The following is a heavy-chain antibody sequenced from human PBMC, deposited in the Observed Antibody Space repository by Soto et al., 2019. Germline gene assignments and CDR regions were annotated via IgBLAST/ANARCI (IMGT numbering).Heavy chain of an antibody. CDR1: GGSISSGGYS. CDR3: ASGPIGDYTDGFDY. D-gene: IGHD4-17*01. CDR2: IYHSGST. Sequence: QLQLQESGSGLVKPSQTLSLTCAVSGGSISSGGYSRSWIRQQPGKGLEWIGYIYHSGSTYYNPSHKSRVTISVDRSKNQFSLKLRSVTAADTAVYYCASGPIGDYTDGFDYWGQGTLVTVSS. J-gene: IGHJ4*02. V-gene: IGHV4-30-2*01.